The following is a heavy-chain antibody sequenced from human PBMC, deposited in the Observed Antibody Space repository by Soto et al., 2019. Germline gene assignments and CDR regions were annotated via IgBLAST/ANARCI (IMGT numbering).Heavy chain of an antibody. J-gene: IGHJ1*01. CDR1: GFTFSSSW. CDR3: VKGWSEY. D-gene: IGHD2-15*01. Sequence: GGSLRLSGVVSGFTFSSSWIHWVRQGPWKGLVWVSRMNPDGSAINYADSVKGRFTTSRDNAKNILYLQMNSLRAEDTALYYCVKGWSEYWGQGRLVTVSS. CDR2: MNPDGSAI. V-gene: IGHV3-74*01.